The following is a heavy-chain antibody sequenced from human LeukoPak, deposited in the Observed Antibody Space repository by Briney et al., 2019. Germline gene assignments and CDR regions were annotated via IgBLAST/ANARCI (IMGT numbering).Heavy chain of an antibody. CDR3: ASDILTAYYFDY. J-gene: IGHJ4*02. V-gene: IGHV1-2*06. CDR2: INPNSGGT. CDR1: GYTFTGYY. Sequence: ASVKVSCKASGYTFTGYYMHWVRQAPGQGLEWMGRINPNSGGTNYAQKFQGRVTMTMDTSISTAYMELSRLRSDDTAVYYCASDILTAYYFDYWGQATLVTVSS. D-gene: IGHD3-9*01.